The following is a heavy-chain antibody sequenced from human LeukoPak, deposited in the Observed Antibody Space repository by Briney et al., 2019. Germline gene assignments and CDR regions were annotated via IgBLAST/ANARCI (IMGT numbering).Heavy chain of an antibody. CDR1: GGTFSSYA. J-gene: IGHJ3*02. V-gene: IGHV1-69*13. CDR3: ARSADYDYVWGSYRSTNAFDI. Sequence: ASVKVSCKASGGTFSSYAISWVRQAPGQGLEWMGGIIPIFGTANYAQKFQGRVTITADESTSTAYMELSSLRSVDTAVYYCARSADYDYVWGSYRSTNAFDIWGQGTMVTVSS. D-gene: IGHD3-16*02. CDR2: IIPIFGTA.